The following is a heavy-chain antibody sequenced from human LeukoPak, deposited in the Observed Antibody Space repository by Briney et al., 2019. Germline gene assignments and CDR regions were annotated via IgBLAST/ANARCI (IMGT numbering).Heavy chain of an antibody. CDR3: ARNGDARRNWDYYFDY. J-gene: IGHJ4*02. Sequence: ASVKVSCKASGGTFSSYAISWVRQAAGQGREWMGRIIPILGIANYAQKVQGRVTITADKSTSTDYMELSSLRAEDTAVYYCARNGDARRNWDYYFDYWGQGTLVSVSS. CDR1: GGTFSSYA. D-gene: IGHD1-26*01. CDR2: IIPILGIA. V-gene: IGHV1-69*04.